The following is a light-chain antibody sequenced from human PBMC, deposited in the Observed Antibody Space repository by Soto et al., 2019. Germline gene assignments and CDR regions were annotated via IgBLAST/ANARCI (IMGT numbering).Light chain of an antibody. J-gene: IGKJ5*01. CDR1: QSVLYSSNNKNY. Sequence: DIVMTQSPDSLAVSLGERATINCKSSQSVLYSSNNKNYLAWYQQKPGQPPKLVIYWASTRESGVPDRFTGRGAGTDVTLTISSLQAEDVAVYYCQQYYSRPITFGQGKRLVIK. V-gene: IGKV4-1*01. CDR3: QQYYSRPIT. CDR2: WAS.